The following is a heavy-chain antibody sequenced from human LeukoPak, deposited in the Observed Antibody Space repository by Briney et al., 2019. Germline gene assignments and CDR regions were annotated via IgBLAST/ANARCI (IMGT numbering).Heavy chain of an antibody. CDR1: GDSVSSSSAA. CDR3: ARESGIATTGRWFDP. J-gene: IGHJ5*02. D-gene: IGHD6-13*01. V-gene: IGHV6-1*01. Sequence: SQTLSLTCAISGDSVSSSSAAWNWIRQSPSRGLEWLGRTYFRSDWFNDYAVSVKSRITVNPDTSKNQFSLHLSSVTPEDTAVYYCARESGIATTGRWFDPWGRGTLVTVSS. CDR2: TYFRSDWFN.